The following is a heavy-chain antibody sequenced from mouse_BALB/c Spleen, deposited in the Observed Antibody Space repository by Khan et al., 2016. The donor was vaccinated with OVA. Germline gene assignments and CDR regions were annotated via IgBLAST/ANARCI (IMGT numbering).Heavy chain of an antibody. Sequence: QVQLKESGPGLVAPSQSLSITCTVSGFSLTSYGVGWVRQPPGKGLEWLGVIWGDGNTNYHSALISRLSISKDNSKSQVFLNLNNLQTDDTATYYCALYYYGRSGFAYWGQGTLVTVSA. CDR2: IWGDGNT. J-gene: IGHJ3*01. CDR1: GFSLTSYG. D-gene: IGHD1-1*01. V-gene: IGHV2-3*01. CDR3: ALYYYGRSGFAY.